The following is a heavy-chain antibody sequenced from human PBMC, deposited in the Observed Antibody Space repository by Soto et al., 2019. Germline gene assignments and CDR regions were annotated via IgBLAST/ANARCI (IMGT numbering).Heavy chain of an antibody. CDR2: IIPIFGTA. J-gene: IGHJ6*02. CDR1: GGTFSSYA. CDR3: ARATTIFGVAAYGMDV. V-gene: IGHV1-69*13. Sequence: VASVKVSCKASGGTFSSYAISWVRQAPGQGLEWMGGIIPIFGTANYAQKFQGRVTITADESTSTAYMELSSLRSEDTAVYYCARATTIFGVAAYGMDVWGQGTTVTVS. D-gene: IGHD3-3*01.